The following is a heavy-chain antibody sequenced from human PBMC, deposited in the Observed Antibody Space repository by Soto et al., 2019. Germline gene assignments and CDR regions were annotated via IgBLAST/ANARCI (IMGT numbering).Heavy chain of an antibody. J-gene: IGHJ4*02. CDR2: INYRGST. CDR1: GGSINSGDSY. D-gene: IGHD2-15*01. CDR3: ARDAPGVAPY. V-gene: IGHV4-31*03. Sequence: QVQLQESGPGLVRPSQTLSLTCTVSGGSINSGDSYWNWIRQHPEKGLEWMGYINYRGSTFYNPSLKSRIIISVDTSKNQFSLKLSSVTAADTAVYYCARDAPGVAPYWGQGTLVTVSS.